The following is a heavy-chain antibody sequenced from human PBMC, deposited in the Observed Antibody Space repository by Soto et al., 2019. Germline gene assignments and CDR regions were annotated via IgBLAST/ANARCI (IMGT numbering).Heavy chain of an antibody. J-gene: IGHJ6*02. CDR2: IIPIFGTA. V-gene: IGHV1-69*13. CDR3: ARGRYSGYDPPSNYGMDV. CDR1: GGTFSSYA. D-gene: IGHD5-12*01. Sequence: SVKVSCKASGGTFSSYAISWVRQAPGQGLEWMGGIIPIFGTANYAQKFQGRVTITADESTSTAYMELSSLRSEDTAVYYCARGRYSGYDPPSNYGMDVWGQGTTVTAP.